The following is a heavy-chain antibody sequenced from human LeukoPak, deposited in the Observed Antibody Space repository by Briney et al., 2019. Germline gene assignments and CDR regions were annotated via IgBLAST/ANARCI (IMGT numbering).Heavy chain of an antibody. Sequence: GGSLRLSCAASGLIFDDYTMHWVRQAPGKGLEWVSLISRNGAATKYADSVRGRFTVSRDNSKNSLYLQMNSLRAEDTALYYCSKGPTNPPYYPSGNYYETKAQFDCWGQGTLVTVSS. CDR3: SKGPTNPPYYPSGNYYETKAQFDC. J-gene: IGHJ4*02. D-gene: IGHD3-10*01. CDR1: GLIFDDYT. V-gene: IGHV3-43*01. CDR2: ISRNGAAT.